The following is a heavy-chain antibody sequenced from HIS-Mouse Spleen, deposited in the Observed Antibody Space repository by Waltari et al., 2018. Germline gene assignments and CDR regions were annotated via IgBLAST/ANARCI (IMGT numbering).Heavy chain of an antibody. CDR1: GGSISSSSYY. J-gene: IGHJ2*01. CDR3: AREIPYSSSWYDWYFDL. V-gene: IGHV4-39*07. Sequence: QLQLQESGPGLVKPSETLSLTCTVSGGSISSSSYYWGWIRQPPGKGLEWIGSIYYSGSTYYNPSHKSRVTISVDTSKTQFSLKLSSVTAADTAVYYCAREIPYSSSWYDWYFDLWGRGTLVTVSS. D-gene: IGHD6-13*01. CDR2: IYYSGST.